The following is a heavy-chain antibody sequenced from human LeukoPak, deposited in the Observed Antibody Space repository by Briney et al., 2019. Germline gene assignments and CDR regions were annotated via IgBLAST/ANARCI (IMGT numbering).Heavy chain of an antibody. CDR2: IYPGDSDT. Sequence: GASLKISCEGSGSSFNSYWIGWVRQMPGKGLEWMGIIYPGDSDTRYSPSFQGQVTISADKSISTAYLQWSSLKASDTAMYYCARLPGIVATIERYFDYWGQGTLVTVSS. CDR3: ARLPGIVATIERYFDY. J-gene: IGHJ4*02. V-gene: IGHV5-51*01. D-gene: IGHD5-12*01. CDR1: GSSFNSYW.